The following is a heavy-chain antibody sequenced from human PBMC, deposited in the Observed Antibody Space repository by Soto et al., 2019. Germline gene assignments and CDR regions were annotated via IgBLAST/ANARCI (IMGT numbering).Heavy chain of an antibody. CDR1: GFSFSYYW. D-gene: IGHD1-26*01. CDR2: IKQDGSEK. Sequence: PGGSLRLSCAASGFSFSYYWMNWVRQAPGKGLEWVANIKQDGSEKHYVDSVKGRFTVSRDNAKSSLYLQMDSLRAEDTAVYYCARGTPTPGIDSWGQGTLVTVSS. V-gene: IGHV3-7*03. J-gene: IGHJ4*02. CDR3: ARGTPTPGIDS.